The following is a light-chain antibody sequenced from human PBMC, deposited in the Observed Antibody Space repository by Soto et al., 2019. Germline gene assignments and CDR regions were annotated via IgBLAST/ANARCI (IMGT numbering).Light chain of an antibody. CDR3: QQYGSSPRT. CDR1: QSVSSSY. J-gene: IGKJ1*01. CDR2: GAS. V-gene: IGKV3-20*01. Sequence: EIVLTQSPGALSLSPGERATLSCGASQSVSSSYLAWYQQKPGQAPRLLIYGASTRATVIPDRCSGSGSGTDFTLTISRLEPEDVAVYYSQQYGSSPRTFGQGSKVHSK.